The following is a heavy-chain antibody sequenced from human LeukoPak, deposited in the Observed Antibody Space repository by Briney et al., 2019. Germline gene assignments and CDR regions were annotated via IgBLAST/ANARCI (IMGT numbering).Heavy chain of an antibody. J-gene: IGHJ4*02. V-gene: IGHV3-21*01. Sequence: GGSLRLSCVASGFDFNYYDMNWVRQAPGKGLEWVSSISSSSSYIYFADSTKGRFTISRDNANNSVFLQMSSLRPEDTAVYYCARRGGLSSGRGFDHWGQGTLVTASS. CDR3: ARRGGLSSGRGFDH. D-gene: IGHD3-16*01. CDR2: ISSSSSYI. CDR1: GFDFNYYD.